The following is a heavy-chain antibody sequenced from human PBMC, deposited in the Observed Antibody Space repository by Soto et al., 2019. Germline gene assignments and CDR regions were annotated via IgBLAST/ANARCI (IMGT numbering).Heavy chain of an antibody. V-gene: IGHV4-31*03. CDR3: ARDAPGVAPY. CDR1: GGSINSGYSY. Sequence: QVQLQESGPGLVRPSQTLSLTCTVSGGSINSGYSYWNWIRQHPEKGLEWIGYINYRGSTFYNPSLKRRIIISVDTSKNQFSLKLSSVTAADTAVYYCARDAPGVAPYWGQGTLVSVSS. J-gene: IGHJ4*02. CDR2: INYRGST. D-gene: IGHD2-15*01.